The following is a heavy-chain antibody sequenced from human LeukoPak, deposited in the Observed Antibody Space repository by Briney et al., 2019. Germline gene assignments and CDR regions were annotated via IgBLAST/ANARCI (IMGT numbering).Heavy chain of an antibody. D-gene: IGHD3-10*01. J-gene: IGHJ4*02. CDR2: IGTAGDT. CDR3: ARGVEGRFGELSR. Sequence: GLEXVXAIGTAGDTYYPGSVKGRFTISRENAKNSLYLQMNSLRAGDTAVYYCARGVEGRFGELSRWGQGTLVTVSS. V-gene: IGHV3-13*01.